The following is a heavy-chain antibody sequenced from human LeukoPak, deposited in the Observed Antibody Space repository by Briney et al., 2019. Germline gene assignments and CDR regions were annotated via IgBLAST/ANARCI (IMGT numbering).Heavy chain of an antibody. V-gene: IGHV4-34*01. Sequence: PSETLSLTCAVYGGSFSGYYWSWIREPPGKGLEWIGEINHSGSTNYNPSLKSRVTISVDTSKNQFSLKLSSVTAADTAVYYCARSYYDCWSRNWFDPWGQGTLVTVSS. CDR3: ARSYYDCWSRNWFDP. CDR2: INHSGST. D-gene: IGHD3-3*01. J-gene: IGHJ5*02. CDR1: GGSFSGYY.